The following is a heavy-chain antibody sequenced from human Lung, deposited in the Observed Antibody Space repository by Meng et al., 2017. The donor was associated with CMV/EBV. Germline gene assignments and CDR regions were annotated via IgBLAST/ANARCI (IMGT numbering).Heavy chain of an antibody. CDR2: IDPNGGGT. D-gene: IGHD2-2*01. J-gene: IGHJ6*02. V-gene: IGHV1-2*02. CDR1: EYTFTAYY. CDR3: ARERYLVPAASPDYYYYGMDV. Sequence: ASVKVSXKASEYTFTAYYIHWVRQATGQGLEWMGWIDPNGGGTNYAQKFQDRVTMTSDTSIRTAYMELSRLRSDDAALYYCARERYLVPAASPDYYYYGMDVWGQGXTVTVSS.